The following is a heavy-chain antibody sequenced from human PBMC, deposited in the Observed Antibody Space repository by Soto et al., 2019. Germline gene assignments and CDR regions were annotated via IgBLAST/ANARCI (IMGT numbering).Heavy chain of an antibody. Sequence: ASVEVSCKASGYTFTAYYMHWVRQAPGQGLEWMGWINPNSGGTNYAQKFQGRVTMTWDTSISTAYMELSRLRFDDTAVYYCARDLDSSGYLWGQGTLVTVSS. D-gene: IGHD5-18*01. V-gene: IGHV1-2*02. CDR2: INPNSGGT. CDR1: GYTFTAYY. J-gene: IGHJ5*02. CDR3: ARDLDSSGYL.